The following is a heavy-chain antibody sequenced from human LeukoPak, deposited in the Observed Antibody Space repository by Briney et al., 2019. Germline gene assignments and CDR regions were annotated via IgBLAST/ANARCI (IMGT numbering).Heavy chain of an antibody. J-gene: IGHJ3*02. CDR2: IYYSGST. V-gene: IGHV4-39*01. CDR1: GGSISSSSYY. D-gene: IGHD3-10*01. CDR3: RVRLDASDI. Sequence: PSETLSLTCTVSGGSISSSSYYWGWIRQPPGKGLEWIGSIYYSGSTYYNPSLKSRVTISVDTSKNQFSLKLSSVTAADTAVYYCRVRLDASDIWGQGTMVTVSS.